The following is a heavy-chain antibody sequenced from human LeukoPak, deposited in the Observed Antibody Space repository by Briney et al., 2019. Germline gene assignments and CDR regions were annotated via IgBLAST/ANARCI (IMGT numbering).Heavy chain of an antibody. Sequence: GASVKVSCKASGYTFTSYDINWVRQAPGKGLEWMGGFDPEDGETIYAQKFQGRVTMTEDTSTDTAYMELSSLRSDDTAVYYCAREHSSSWDQFDYWGQGTLVTVSS. CDR2: FDPEDGET. V-gene: IGHV1-24*01. D-gene: IGHD6-13*01. CDR1: GYTFTSYD. J-gene: IGHJ4*02. CDR3: AREHSSSWDQFDY.